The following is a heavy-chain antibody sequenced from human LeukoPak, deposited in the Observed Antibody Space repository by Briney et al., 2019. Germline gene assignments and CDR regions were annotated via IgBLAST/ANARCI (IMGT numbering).Heavy chain of an antibody. D-gene: IGHD6-13*01. CDR1: GGSFSGYY. V-gene: IGHV4-34*01. Sequence: SETLSLTCAVYGGSFSGYYWSWVRQPPGKGLEWIGEINHSGSTNYNPSLKSRVTISVDTSKNQFSLKLSSVTAADTAVYYCAGFSAAEDYWGQGTLVTVSS. CDR2: INHSGST. J-gene: IGHJ4*02. CDR3: AGFSAAEDY.